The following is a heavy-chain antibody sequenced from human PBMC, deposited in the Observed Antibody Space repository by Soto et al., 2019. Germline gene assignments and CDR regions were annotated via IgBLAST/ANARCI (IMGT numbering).Heavy chain of an antibody. J-gene: IGHJ4*01. CDR1: GYTITGCA. D-gene: IGHD6-13*01. CDR2: INAGDGDT. CDR3: ARDGEGEAAAAMVY. V-gene: IGHV1-3*01. Sequence: AAGKVCCKASGYTITGCALDWVRQAPGQRPEGMAWINAGDGDTRYSQNFQDRLTIIRDTSANTAYMELSSLRSEDTAVYYCARDGEGEAAAAMVYWG.